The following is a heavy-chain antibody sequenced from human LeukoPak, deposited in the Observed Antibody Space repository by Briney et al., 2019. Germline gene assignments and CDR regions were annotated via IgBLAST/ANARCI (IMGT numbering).Heavy chain of an antibody. J-gene: IGHJ4*02. Sequence: GGSLRLSCAVSGFTVSSNYMSWVRQPPGKGLEWVSGIYSGGSTYYADSVKGRFTISRHDSRDTLYLQMNSLRVEDTAVYYCTRDLSGVNPFDYWGQGTLVTVSS. V-gene: IGHV3-53*04. CDR3: TRDLSGVNPFDY. CDR2: IYSGGST. D-gene: IGHD2-8*01. CDR1: GFTVSSNY.